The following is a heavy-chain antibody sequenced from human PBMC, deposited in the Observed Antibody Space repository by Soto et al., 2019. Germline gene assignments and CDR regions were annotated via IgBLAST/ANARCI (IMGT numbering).Heavy chain of an antibody. CDR3: AIYLPPVDRRRQSAGAFED. V-gene: IGHV4-4*07. Sequence: QVQLQESGPGLVRPSETLSLTCSVSGSSFTGDYWSWIRQPAGKGLEWIGRVFGNGSGTPIYNSSLKKPVTTSFGSSMRQLSPKLTSFTAADTAVYFCAIYLPPVDRRRQSAGAFEDWGQGILVTVSS. D-gene: IGHD7-27*01. CDR2: VFGNGSGTP. CDR1: GSSFTGDY. J-gene: IGHJ4*02.